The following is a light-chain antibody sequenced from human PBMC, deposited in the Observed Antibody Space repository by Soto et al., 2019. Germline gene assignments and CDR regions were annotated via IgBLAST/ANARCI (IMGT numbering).Light chain of an antibody. CDR1: QSVSGN. V-gene: IGKV3-15*01. CDR2: GAS. J-gene: IGKJ4*01. CDR3: QQYNNWPPLT. Sequence: EIVMTQSPATLSVSPGERATLSCRASQSVSGNLAWYQQKPGQAPRLLIYGASTRTTGIPTRLRGSGSGTEFTLTISSLQSEDLAVYYCQQYNNWPPLTFGGGTQVEIK.